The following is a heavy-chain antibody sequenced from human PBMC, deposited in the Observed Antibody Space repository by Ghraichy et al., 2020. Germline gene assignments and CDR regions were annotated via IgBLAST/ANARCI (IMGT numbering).Heavy chain of an antibody. V-gene: IGHV4-34*01. CDR3: ARVPLNHAYYYYTMDV. Sequence: SETLSLTCAVYGGSFSGYYWSWIRQPPGKGLEWIGEINHSGSTNYNPSLKSRVTISLDTSKNQFSLKLSSVTAAETAVYFCARVPLNHAYYYYTMDVWGQEPTVTVS. CDR2: INHSGST. CDR1: GGSFSGYY. J-gene: IGHJ6*02.